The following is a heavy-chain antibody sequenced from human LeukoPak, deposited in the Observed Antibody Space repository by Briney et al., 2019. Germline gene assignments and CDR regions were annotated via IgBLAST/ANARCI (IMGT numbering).Heavy chain of an antibody. CDR3: AKDDDFWSGYYFDY. J-gene: IGHJ4*02. CDR1: GFTFSSYA. D-gene: IGHD3-3*01. Sequence: PGGSLRLSCAASGFTFSSYAMSWVRQAPGKGLEWASAISGSGGSAYYADSVKGRFTISRDNSKNTLYLQMNSLRAEDTAVYYCAKDDDFWSGYYFDYWGQGTLVTVSS. CDR2: ISGSGGSA. V-gene: IGHV3-23*01.